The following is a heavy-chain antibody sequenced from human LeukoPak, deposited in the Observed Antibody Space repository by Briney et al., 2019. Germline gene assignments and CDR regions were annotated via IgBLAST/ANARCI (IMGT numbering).Heavy chain of an antibody. CDR2: IYTSGST. Sequence: PSQTLSLTCTVSGGSISSGSYYWSWIRQPAGKGLEWIGRIYTSGSTNYNPSLKSRVTISVDTSKNQFSLKLSSVTAADTAVYYCARGWYSSTQGTFDYWGQGTLVTVSS. D-gene: IGHD6-13*01. J-gene: IGHJ4*02. CDR1: GGSISSGSYY. CDR3: ARGWYSSTQGTFDY. V-gene: IGHV4-61*02.